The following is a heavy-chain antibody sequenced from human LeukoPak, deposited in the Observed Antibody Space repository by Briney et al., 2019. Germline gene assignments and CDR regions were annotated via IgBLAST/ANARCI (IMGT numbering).Heavy chain of an antibody. Sequence: PSETLSLTCAVYGGSFSGYYWSWIRQPPGKGLEWIGEINHSGSTNYNPSLKSRVTISVDTSTNQFSLKLSSVTAADTAVYYCARRTSSSWSPWDYSCYMDVWGKGTTVTVSS. CDR3: ARRTSSSWSPWDYSCYMDV. V-gene: IGHV4-34*01. CDR1: GGSFSGYY. D-gene: IGHD6-13*01. J-gene: IGHJ6*03. CDR2: INHSGST.